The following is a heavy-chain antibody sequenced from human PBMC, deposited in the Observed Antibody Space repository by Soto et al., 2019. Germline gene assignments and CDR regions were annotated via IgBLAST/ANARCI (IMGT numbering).Heavy chain of an antibody. J-gene: IGHJ4*02. CDR1: GFTFSSYG. CDR3: AKSGW. Sequence: QVQLVESGGGVVQTGRSLRLSCAASGFTFSSYGMHWVRQAPGKGLEWVAVISYDGSNKYYADSVKGRFTISRDNSKNTLYLQMNSLRAEDTAVYYCAKSGWWGQGTLVTVSS. V-gene: IGHV3-30*18. D-gene: IGHD6-19*01. CDR2: ISYDGSNK.